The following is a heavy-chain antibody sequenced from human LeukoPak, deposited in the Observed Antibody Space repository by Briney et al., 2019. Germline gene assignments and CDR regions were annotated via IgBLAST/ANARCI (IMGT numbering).Heavy chain of an antibody. Sequence: GGSLRLSCAASGFTFSSYSMNWVRQAPGKGLEWVSSISSSSSYIYYADSVKGRFTISRDNAKNSLYLQMNSLRAEDTALYYCAREGRQWLAGGAFDIWGQGTMVTVSS. CDR3: AREGRQWLAGGAFDI. J-gene: IGHJ3*02. CDR2: ISSSSSYI. CDR1: GFTFSSYS. D-gene: IGHD6-19*01. V-gene: IGHV3-21*04.